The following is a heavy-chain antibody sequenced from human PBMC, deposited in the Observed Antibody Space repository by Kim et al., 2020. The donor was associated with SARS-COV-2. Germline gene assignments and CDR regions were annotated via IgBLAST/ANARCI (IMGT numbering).Heavy chain of an antibody. CDR1: GASITRYY. Sequence: SETLSLTCTVSGASITRYYRSWIRQPPGKGLEWIGYIYKSGNTDYNPSLKSRVTISVDTSKNEFSLKLNSVTAADTAVYYCARHFYAFSMSDRYTFDIWGQGTVVAVSS. CDR2: IYKSGNT. D-gene: IGHD3-16*01. J-gene: IGHJ3*02. V-gene: IGHV4-59*08. CDR3: ARHFYAFSMSDRYTFDI.